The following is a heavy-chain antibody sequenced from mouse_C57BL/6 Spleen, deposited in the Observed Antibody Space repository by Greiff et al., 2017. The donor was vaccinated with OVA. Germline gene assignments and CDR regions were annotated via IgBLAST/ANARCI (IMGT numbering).Heavy chain of an antibody. CDR1: GYTFTSYW. Sequence: QVQLQQPGAELVKPGASVKLSCKASGYTFTSYWMQWVKQRPGQGLEWIGEIDPSDSYTNYNQKFKGKATLTVDTSSSTAYMQLSSLTSEDSAVDYCARRRLHGDFDYWGQGTTLTVSS. V-gene: IGHV1-50*01. CDR3: ARRRLHGDFDY. CDR2: IDPSDSYT. D-gene: IGHD2-4*01. J-gene: IGHJ2*01.